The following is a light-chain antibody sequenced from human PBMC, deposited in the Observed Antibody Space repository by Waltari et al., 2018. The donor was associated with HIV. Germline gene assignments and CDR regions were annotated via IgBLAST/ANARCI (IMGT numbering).Light chain of an antibody. CDR3: QQYYSTPYT. CDR1: QTVLYSSNKKNF. Sequence: IVMTQSPDSLAVPLGARATITCTSSQTVLYSSNKKNFLSWYQQKPGQPPKLLISWATTRDSGVPDRFSGSGSGTDFTLTVSSLQAEDVAFYYCQQYYSTPYTFGRGTKV. V-gene: IGKV4-1*01. J-gene: IGKJ2*01. CDR2: WAT.